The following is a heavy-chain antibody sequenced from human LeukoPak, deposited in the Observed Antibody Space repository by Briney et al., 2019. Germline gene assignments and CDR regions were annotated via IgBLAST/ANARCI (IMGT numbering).Heavy chain of an antibody. CDR2: IYYSGST. CDR3: ARAPRMVWAWYFDL. CDR1: GGSISSYY. D-gene: IGHD3-10*01. V-gene: IGHV4-59*01. J-gene: IGHJ2*01. Sequence: PSETLSLTCTVSGGSISSYYWSWIRQPPGKGLEWIGYIYYSGSTNYNPSLKSRVTISVDTSKNQFSLKLSSVTAADTAVYYCARAPRMVWAWYFDLWGRGTLVTVSS.